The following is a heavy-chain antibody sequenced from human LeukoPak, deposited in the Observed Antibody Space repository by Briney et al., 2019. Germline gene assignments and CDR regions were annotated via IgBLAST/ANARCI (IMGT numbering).Heavy chain of an antibody. CDR3: VREARGYHYTYFDY. CDR2: VSSGFHA. CDR1: GFTLGSHD. V-gene: IGHV3-13*01. J-gene: IGHJ4*02. D-gene: IGHD5-18*01. Sequence: QPGGSLRLSCTASGFTLGSHDMHWVRQITGQGLEWVAAVSSGFHAFFADSVQGRFTVSREDARNSLYLQMNSLRAGDTAVYYCVREARGYHYTYFDYWGQGTLVTVSS.